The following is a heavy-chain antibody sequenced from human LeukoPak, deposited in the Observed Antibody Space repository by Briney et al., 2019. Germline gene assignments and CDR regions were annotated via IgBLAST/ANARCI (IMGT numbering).Heavy chain of an antibody. CDR3: ARGYCSSTSCQRFDP. J-gene: IGHJ5*02. CDR2: IYHSGST. CDR1: GYSISSGYY. V-gene: IGHV4-38-2*02. Sequence: SETLSLTCTVSGYSISSGYYWGWIRQPPGKGLEWIGSIYHSGSTYYNPSLKSRVTISVDTSKNQFSLKLSSVTAGDTAVYYCARGYCSSTSCQRFDPWGQGTLVTVSS. D-gene: IGHD2-2*01.